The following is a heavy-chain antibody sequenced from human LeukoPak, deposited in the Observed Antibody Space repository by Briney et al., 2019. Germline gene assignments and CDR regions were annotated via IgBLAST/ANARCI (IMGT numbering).Heavy chain of an antibody. CDR2: MSGSGGFTT. CDR3: ARDTVYGNYYFDN. Sequence: GGSLRLSCAASGFTFNDYYMSWLRQAPGKGLEWFSYMSGSGGFTTFYADSVKGRFTISRDDAKNLLYLQMHNLRSEDTAVYFCARDTVYGNYYFDNWGQGILVTVSS. D-gene: IGHD4-11*01. CDR1: GFTFNDYY. J-gene: IGHJ4*02. V-gene: IGHV3-11*01.